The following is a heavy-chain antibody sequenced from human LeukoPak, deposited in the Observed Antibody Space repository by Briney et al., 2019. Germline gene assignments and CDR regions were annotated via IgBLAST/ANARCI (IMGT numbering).Heavy chain of an antibody. CDR1: GYTFTGYY. V-gene: IGHV1-2*02. J-gene: IGHJ4*02. CDR2: INPNGGGT. Sequence: ASVKVSCKASGYTFTGYYMHWVRQAPGQGLEWMGWINPNGGGTKYEQKFQGRVTMTRDTSISTAYMELSSLRSDDTAVYYCARATYYGSAFDYWGQGTLVTVFS. CDR3: ARATYYGSAFDY. D-gene: IGHD3-10*01.